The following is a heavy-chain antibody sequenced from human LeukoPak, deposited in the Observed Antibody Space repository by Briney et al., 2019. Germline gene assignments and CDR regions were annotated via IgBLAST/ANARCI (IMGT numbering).Heavy chain of an antibody. CDR1: GFTFSSYA. J-gene: IGHJ4*02. CDR3: ARDPQYSH. D-gene: IGHD5-18*01. Sequence: QPGRSLRLSCAASGFTFSSYAMHWVRQAPGKGLEWVAVISYDGSNKYYADSVKGRFTISRDNSKNTLYLQMNSLRAEDTAVYYCARDPQYSHWGQGTLVTVSS. V-gene: IGHV3-30*14. CDR2: ISYDGSNK.